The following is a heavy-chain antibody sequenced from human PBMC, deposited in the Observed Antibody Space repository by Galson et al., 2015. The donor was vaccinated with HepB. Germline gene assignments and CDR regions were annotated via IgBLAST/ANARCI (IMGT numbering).Heavy chain of an antibody. CDR2: IIPIFGTT. D-gene: IGHD1-26*01. CDR3: ASPMSGSCTLTLSFDY. Sequence: SVKVSCKASGGTFSNYAITWVRQAPGQGLEWMGGIIPIFGTTDYAQKFQGRLTITSDRSTRTAYMELSSLRFEDTAVYYCASPMSGSCTLTLSFDYWGQGTLVTVSS. CDR1: GGTFSNYA. V-gene: IGHV1-69*06. J-gene: IGHJ4*02.